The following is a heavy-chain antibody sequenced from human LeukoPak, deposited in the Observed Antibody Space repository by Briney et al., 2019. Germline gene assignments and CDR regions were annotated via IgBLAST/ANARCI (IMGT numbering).Heavy chain of an antibody. J-gene: IGHJ4*02. D-gene: IGHD3-3*01. V-gene: IGHV3-23*01. CDR2: ISGSGGST. Sequence: GGSLRLSCAASGFTFSSYAMSWVRQAPGKGLEWVSAISGSGGSTYYADSVKGRFTISRDNSKNTLYLQMSSLRAEDTAVYYCARILELGVVRTFDYWGQGTLVTVSS. CDR1: GFTFSSYA. CDR3: ARILELGVVRTFDY.